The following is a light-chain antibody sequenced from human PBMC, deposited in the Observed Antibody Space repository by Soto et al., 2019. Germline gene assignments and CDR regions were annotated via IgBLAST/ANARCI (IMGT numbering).Light chain of an antibody. Sequence: EMVMTQSPATLSVSPGERASPSCRASQSIGTTLAWYQQRPGQAPRLLIYGASTRATGVPARFSGSGSGTEFTLTISSLQSEDFAVYYCQFYTNWPPITFGQGTRLEIK. J-gene: IGKJ5*01. V-gene: IGKV3-15*01. CDR3: QFYTNWPPIT. CDR1: QSIGTT. CDR2: GAS.